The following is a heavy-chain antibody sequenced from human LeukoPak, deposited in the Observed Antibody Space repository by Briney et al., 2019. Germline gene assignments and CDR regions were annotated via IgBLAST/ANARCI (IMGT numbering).Heavy chain of an antibody. J-gene: IGHJ4*02. D-gene: IGHD3-10*01. CDR3: AKGPLLLWFGELFDY. CDR1: DDSITICY. V-gene: IGHV4-59*01. Sequence: SETLSLTCSVSDDSITICYWTWIRQPPGKGLEWIGYIDHTGTTNYNPSLNSRVTISRDTSKNHFSLQLSSVTAADTAVYFCAKGPLLLWFGELFDYWGQGTLVTVSS. CDR2: IDHTGTT.